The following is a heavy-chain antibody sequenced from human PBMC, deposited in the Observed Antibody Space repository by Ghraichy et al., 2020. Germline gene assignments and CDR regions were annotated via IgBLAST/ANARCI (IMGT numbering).Heavy chain of an antibody. CDR2: IVSKADGGTT. V-gene: IGHV3-15*04. Sequence: GESLNISCAASGFTFNNAWMKWVRQAPGKGLECVGRIVSKADGGTTDYAAPVKGRFTISRDDSRDTLYLQMNSLKTEDTAVYYCTTGTDTSGYLYYFDYWGQGTLVTVSS. CDR1: GFTFNNAW. CDR3: TTGTDTSGYLYYFDY. D-gene: IGHD3-22*01. J-gene: IGHJ4*02.